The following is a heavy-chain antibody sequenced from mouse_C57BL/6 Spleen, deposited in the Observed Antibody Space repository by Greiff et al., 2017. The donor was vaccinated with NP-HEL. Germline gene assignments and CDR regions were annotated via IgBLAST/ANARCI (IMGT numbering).Heavy chain of an antibody. J-gene: IGHJ4*01. CDR1: GFTFSDYG. CDR2: ISSGSSTI. V-gene: IGHV5-17*01. CDR3: ARGGLFYAMDY. Sequence: EVKLVESGGGLVKPGGSLKLSCAASGFTFSDYGMHWVRQAPEKGLEWVAYISSGSSTIYYADTVKGRFTISRDNAKNTLFLQMTSLRSEDTAMYYCARGGLFYAMDYWGQGTSVTVSS. D-gene: IGHD3-1*01.